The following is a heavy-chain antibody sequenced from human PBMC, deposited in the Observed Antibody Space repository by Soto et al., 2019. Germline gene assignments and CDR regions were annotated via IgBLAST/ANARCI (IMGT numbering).Heavy chain of an antibody. CDR3: ARDPQYYYDSSGHLYFDY. Sequence: SGKVSCKASGGTFSSYAISWVRQAPGQGLEWMGGIIPIFGTANYAQKFQGRVTITADESTSTAYMELSSLRSEDTAVYYCARDPQYYYDSSGHLYFDYWGQGTLVTVSS. V-gene: IGHV1-69*13. D-gene: IGHD3-22*01. CDR2: IIPIFGTA. J-gene: IGHJ4*02. CDR1: GGTFSSYA.